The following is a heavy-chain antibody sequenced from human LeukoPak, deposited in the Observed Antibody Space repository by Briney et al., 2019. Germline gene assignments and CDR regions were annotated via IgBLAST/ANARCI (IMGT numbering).Heavy chain of an antibody. CDR2: ISSDGTSA. Sequence: GGSLRLSCGASGFTFSSHRMHWVRQAPGEAPAWVARISSDGTSAVYADSVRGRFTISRDNAKSTMFLQMDSLRAEDTAVYYCVRLTFYEGRGHYPDHWGQGTLVTVSS. V-gene: IGHV3-74*01. J-gene: IGHJ4*02. CDR3: VRLTFYEGRGHYPDH. D-gene: IGHD3-22*01. CDR1: GFTFSSHR.